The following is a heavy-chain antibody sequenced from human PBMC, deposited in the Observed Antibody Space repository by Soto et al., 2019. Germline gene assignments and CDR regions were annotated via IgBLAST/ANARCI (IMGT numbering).Heavy chain of an antibody. V-gene: IGHV5-51*01. CDR2: IYPGDSDT. Sequence: PVESMRICWRGAGGNFTNYGIGWVRQIHGKGLELMGIIYPGDSDTRYSPSFQGQVTISADKSISTAYLQWSSLKASDTAMYYCARWGAGVFGVVPFYYYYMDVWGKGTTVTVSS. CDR1: GGNFTNYG. J-gene: IGHJ6*03. D-gene: IGHD3-3*01. CDR3: ARWGAGVFGVVPFYYYYMDV.